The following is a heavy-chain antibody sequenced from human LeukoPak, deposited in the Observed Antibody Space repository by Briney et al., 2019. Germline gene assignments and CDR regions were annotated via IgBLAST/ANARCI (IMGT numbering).Heavy chain of an antibody. V-gene: IGHV1-69*02. CDR2: IIPILGIA. D-gene: IGHD6-13*01. CDR3: ASGTRSSSWYTAVDY. J-gene: IGHJ4*02. CDR1: GGTFSSST. Sequence: SVKVSCKASGGTFSSSTISWVRQAPGQGLEWMGRIIPILGIANYAQKFQGRVTITADKSTSTAYMELSSLRSEDTAVYYCASGTRSSSWYTAVDYWGQGTLVTVSS.